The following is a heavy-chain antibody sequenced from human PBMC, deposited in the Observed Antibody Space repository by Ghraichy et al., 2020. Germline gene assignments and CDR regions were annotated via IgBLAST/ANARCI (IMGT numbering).Heavy chain of an antibody. CDR2: ISYNSVYT. Sequence: GGSLRLSCAASGFTFSSSAMSWVRQAPGKGLEWVSCISYNSVYTAHADSVKGRFTISRDNSKNTLYLQMNSLRAEDTALYYCARRHDHGDYGAPGDYWGQGTLVTVSS. CDR1: GFTFSSSA. J-gene: IGHJ4*02. D-gene: IGHD4-17*01. V-gene: IGHV3-23*01. CDR3: ARRHDHGDYGAPGDY.